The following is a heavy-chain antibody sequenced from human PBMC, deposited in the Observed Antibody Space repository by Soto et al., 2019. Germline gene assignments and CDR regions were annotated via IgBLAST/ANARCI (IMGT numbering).Heavy chain of an antibody. CDR3: AREWDSGYDFFTAFDI. CDR2: ISYDGSNK. V-gene: IGHV3-30-3*01. D-gene: IGHD5-12*01. Sequence: MSVRFSCAASGFTFSSYAMNWVRQAPGKGLEWVAVISYDGSNKYYADSVKGRFTISRDNSKNTLYLQMNSLRAEDTAVYYCAREWDSGYDFFTAFDIWG. J-gene: IGHJ3*02. CDR1: GFTFSSYA.